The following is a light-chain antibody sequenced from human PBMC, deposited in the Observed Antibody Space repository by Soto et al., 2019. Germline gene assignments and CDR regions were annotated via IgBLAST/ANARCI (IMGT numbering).Light chain of an antibody. Sequence: AIRITESPSSLSASTGDRVNITCRASQGISSYLAWYQQKPGKAPKLLIYAASTLQSGVPSRFSGSGSGTEFTLTISSLQPDDFATYYCQQYNSYTCTFGQGTKVDI. CDR2: AAS. V-gene: IGKV1-8*01. CDR3: QQYNSYTCT. CDR1: QGISSY. J-gene: IGKJ1*01.